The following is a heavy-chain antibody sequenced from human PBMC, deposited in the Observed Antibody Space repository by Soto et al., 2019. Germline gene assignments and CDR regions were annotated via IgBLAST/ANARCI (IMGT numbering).Heavy chain of an antibody. CDR2: IYYSVST. J-gene: IGHJ5*02. CDR3: ATGRGDDYGDYPCRFEP. V-gene: IGHV4-59*01. D-gene: IGHD4-17*01. Sequence: SETLSLTCTVSGGSISSYYWSWIRQPPGKGLEWIGYIYYSVSTNYNPSLKSRVTISVDTPKNQFSLKLSSVTAADTAVYYCATGRGDDYGDYPCRFEPWGQGTLVTVS. CDR1: GGSISSYY.